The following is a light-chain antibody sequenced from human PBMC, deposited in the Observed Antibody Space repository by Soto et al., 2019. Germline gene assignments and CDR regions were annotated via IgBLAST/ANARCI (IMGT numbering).Light chain of an antibody. Sequence: IVLPQSSGTPSLSHMERVTLSCRASRSFGTNYLAWYLQKPGQAPRLLIYATSSRATGIPDRFSGSGSGTDFTLSISSLEPEDFAVYYCQQYATTPWTFGQGTKVDIK. CDR1: RSFGTNY. J-gene: IGKJ1*01. CDR3: QQYATTPWT. CDR2: ATS. V-gene: IGKV3-20*01.